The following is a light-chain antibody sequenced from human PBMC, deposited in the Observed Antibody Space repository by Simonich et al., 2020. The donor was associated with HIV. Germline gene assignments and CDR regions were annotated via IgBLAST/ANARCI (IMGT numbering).Light chain of an antibody. CDR2: GAT. V-gene: IGKV3-15*01. J-gene: IGKJ1*01. Sequence: EVVMTQSPATLSVSPGERATLSCRASQSISTYLAWYQQKPGQTPPPLIYGATTRATGIPARFSGSGSWTEFTLTISSLQSEDFAVYYCQQYNYWSPTFGQGTKVEIK. CDR1: QSISTY. CDR3: QQYNYWSPT.